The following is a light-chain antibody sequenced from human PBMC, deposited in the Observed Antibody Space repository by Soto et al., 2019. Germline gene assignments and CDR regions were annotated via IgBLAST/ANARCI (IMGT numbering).Light chain of an antibody. CDR1: SSNIGSNY. Sequence: QSVLTQPPSASGTPEQRVTISCSGSSSNIGSNYVYWYQQLPGTAPKLLIYRNNQRPSGVPDRFSGSKSGTSASLAISGLRSEDEADYYCAAWDDSLSGQNVVFGGGTKLTVL. CDR3: AAWDDSLSGQNVV. V-gene: IGLV1-47*01. J-gene: IGLJ2*01. CDR2: RNN.